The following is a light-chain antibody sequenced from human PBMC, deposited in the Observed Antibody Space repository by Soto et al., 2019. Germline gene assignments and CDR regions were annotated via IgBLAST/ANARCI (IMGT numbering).Light chain of an antibody. V-gene: IGKV1-5*01. Sequence: DIQMTQSPSTLSGSVGDRVTITCRASQTISSWLAWYQQKPGKAPKLLIYDASTLKSGVPSRFSGSGSGTEFNLTISSLQTDDFATYYCQHYNSYSETFGQGTRLEIK. CDR1: QTISSW. J-gene: IGKJ5*01. CDR3: QHYNSYSET. CDR2: DAS.